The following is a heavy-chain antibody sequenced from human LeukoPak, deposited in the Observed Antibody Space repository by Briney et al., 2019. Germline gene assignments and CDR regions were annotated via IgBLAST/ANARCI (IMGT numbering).Heavy chain of an antibody. Sequence: ASVKVSCKASGYTLTSYGINWMRQAPGQGLEWMGWISTQSGNTNYAQKVQGRLTLTTDRSTNTAYMELRSLRSDGTAVYYCARGAYGDKWGQGTMVTVSS. CDR2: ISTQSGNT. D-gene: IGHD4-17*01. J-gene: IGHJ4*02. CDR3: ARGAYGDK. CDR1: GYTLTSYG. V-gene: IGHV1-18*01.